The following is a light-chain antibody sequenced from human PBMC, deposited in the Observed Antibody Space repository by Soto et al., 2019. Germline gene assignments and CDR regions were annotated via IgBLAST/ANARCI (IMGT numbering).Light chain of an antibody. J-gene: IGKJ5*01. Sequence: AMTQSPGTLSVSPGERVTLSCRASQSVSINVAWYHHKPGQAPRLLIYGASSRATGIPARFSGSGSGAEFILTISSLQSEDFALYYCHQYQCWPPMTFGQGTRLEIK. CDR2: GAS. CDR1: QSVSIN. CDR3: HQYQCWPPMT. V-gene: IGKV3-15*01.